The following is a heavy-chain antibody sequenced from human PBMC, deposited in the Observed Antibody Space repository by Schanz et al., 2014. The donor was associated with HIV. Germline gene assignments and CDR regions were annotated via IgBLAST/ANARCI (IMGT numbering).Heavy chain of an antibody. Sequence: QVQLVESGGGVVQPGRSLRLSCVASGFSFDSFGMHWVRQAPGKGLEWVAVISYDGVNKHFADPVKGRFTISRDNSKNTLHLQVKRLRTEDTAVYFCAKDRNHYDSRYRGKGNYYYYYGMDVWGQGTTVTVSS. CDR1: GFSFDSFG. D-gene: IGHD3-22*01. CDR2: ISYDGVNK. V-gene: IGHV3-30*18. CDR3: AKDRNHYDSRYRGKGNYYYYYGMDV. J-gene: IGHJ6*02.